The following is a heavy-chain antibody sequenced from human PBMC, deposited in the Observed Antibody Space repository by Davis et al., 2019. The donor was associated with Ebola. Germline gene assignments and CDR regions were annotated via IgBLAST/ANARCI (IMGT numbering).Heavy chain of an antibody. CDR2: ISGTADST. CDR1: GFTFSSYA. J-gene: IGHJ4*02. CDR3: AKAVRGWGAYNFDY. V-gene: IGHV3-23*01. Sequence: GESLKISCAASGFTFSSYAMSWVRQAPGKGLEWVSSISGTADSTRYADSVKGRFTIFRDNFKNMVYLQMNSLTAEDAAVYYCAKAVRGWGAYNFDYWGQGTLVTVSS. D-gene: IGHD3-10*01.